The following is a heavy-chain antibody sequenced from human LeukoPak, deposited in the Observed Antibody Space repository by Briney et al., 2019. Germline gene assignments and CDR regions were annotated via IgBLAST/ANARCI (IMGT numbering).Heavy chain of an antibody. CDR1: GYTFTSYD. Sequence: ASVKVSCKASGYTFTSYDINWVRQATGQGLEWMGWMNPNSGNTGYAQKFQGRVTMTRNTSISTAYMELSSLRSEDTAVYYCARDEGQYSSSWSDAFDIWGQGTMVTVSS. CDR2: MNPNSGNT. J-gene: IGHJ3*02. V-gene: IGHV1-8*01. CDR3: ARDEGQYSSSWSDAFDI. D-gene: IGHD6-13*01.